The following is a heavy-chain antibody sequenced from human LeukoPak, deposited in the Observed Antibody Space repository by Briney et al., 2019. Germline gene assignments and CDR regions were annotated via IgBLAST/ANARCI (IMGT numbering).Heavy chain of an antibody. D-gene: IGHD2-15*01. J-gene: IGHJ5*02. Sequence: ASVKVSCKASGYSFTGYYLQWVRQAPGQGLEWMGWINPNSGDTKYAQKFQGRVTMTRDTSISTAYMELSRLRSDDTAVYYCATSYCSGGSCYHANWFDPWGQGTLVTVSS. V-gene: IGHV1-2*02. CDR1: GYSFTGYY. CDR2: INPNSGDT. CDR3: ATSYCSGGSCYHANWFDP.